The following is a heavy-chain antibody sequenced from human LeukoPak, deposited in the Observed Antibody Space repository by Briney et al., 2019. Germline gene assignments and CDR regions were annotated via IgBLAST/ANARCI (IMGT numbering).Heavy chain of an antibody. CDR3: ARYTPSSSFDY. CDR2: ISSSGSTI. J-gene: IGHJ4*02. V-gene: IGHV3-48*03. D-gene: IGHD1-14*01. Sequence: GGSLRLSCAASGFTFSSYEMNWVRQAPGKGLEWVSYISSSGSTIYYADSVRGRFTISRDNAKNTLYLQMNSLRAEDTAVYYCARYTPSSSFDYWGQGTLVTVSS. CDR1: GFTFSSYE.